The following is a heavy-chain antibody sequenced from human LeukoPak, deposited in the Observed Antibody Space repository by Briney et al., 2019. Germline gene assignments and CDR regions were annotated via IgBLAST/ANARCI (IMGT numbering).Heavy chain of an antibody. J-gene: IGHJ4*02. CDR1: GFTFSIYG. Sequence: GGSLRLSCAASGFTFSIYGMNWVRQAPGKGLEWVSYISSSSATIYYADSVKGRFTISRDNAKNSLYLQMNSLRAEDTAVYYCARVGSGCVDYWGQGTLVTVSS. CDR2: ISSSSATI. V-gene: IGHV3-48*01. D-gene: IGHD6-19*01. CDR3: ARVGSGCVDY.